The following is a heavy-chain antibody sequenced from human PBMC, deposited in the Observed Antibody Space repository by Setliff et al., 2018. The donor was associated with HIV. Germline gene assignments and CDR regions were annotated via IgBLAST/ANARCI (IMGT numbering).Heavy chain of an antibody. V-gene: IGHV1-69*13. D-gene: IGHD3-22*01. J-gene: IGHJ6*03. CDR1: GGTFSSYP. Sequence: SVTVSCKASGGTFSSYPISWVRQAPGQGLEWLGGIIPIFGTTHYAQKFQGSVTVTADESTLTAYMQLSSLRSDYTAVYSCASGRNYDSSGYGDYYYYMDVWGKGTTVTVSS. CDR3: ASGRNYDSSGYGDYYYYMDV. CDR2: IIPIFGTT.